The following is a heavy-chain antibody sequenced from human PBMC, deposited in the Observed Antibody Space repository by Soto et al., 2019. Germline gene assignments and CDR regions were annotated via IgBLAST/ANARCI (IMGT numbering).Heavy chain of an antibody. Sequence: QLQLQESGSGLVKPSQTLSLTCAVSGGSISSGGYSWIWIRQPPGKGLEWIGYIYHSGYTYYNPSLKSRVNMSVDRSKNQFSLKLSSVTAADTAVYYCARAHYGDYGYGMDVWGQWTTVTVSS. CDR1: GGSISSGGYS. CDR2: IYHSGYT. CDR3: ARAHYGDYGYGMDV. J-gene: IGHJ6*02. D-gene: IGHD4-17*01. V-gene: IGHV4-30-2*01.